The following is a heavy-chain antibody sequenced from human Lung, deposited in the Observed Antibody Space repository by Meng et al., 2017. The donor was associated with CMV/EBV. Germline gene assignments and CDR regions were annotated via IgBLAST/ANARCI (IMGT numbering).Heavy chain of an antibody. D-gene: IGHD3-10*01. J-gene: IGHJ1*01. Sequence: EASPPLIKPPETLASACAFSGGSITYHKWRAWVRQPPGKGLDWSGEIHHRGSSAYNPSLKSRVSMSIDKSKNQFALKLTSVTAADTAVYHCLRRSGGSVWGQGTLVTVSS. CDR3: LRRSGGSV. V-gene: IGHV4-4*03. CDR2: IHHRGSS. CDR1: GGSITYHKW.